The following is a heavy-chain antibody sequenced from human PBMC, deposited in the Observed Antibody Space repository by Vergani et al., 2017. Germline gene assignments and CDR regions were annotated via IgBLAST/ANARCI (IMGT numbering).Heavy chain of an antibody. D-gene: IGHD1-26*01. V-gene: IGHV3-7*01. CDR2: IKGDGSAK. J-gene: IGHJ4*02. CDR1: GFTFRNYA. Sequence: EVQLVTSGGGLVQPGGSLRLSCAASGFTFRNYAMTWVRQAPGKGLEWVAAIKGDGSAKQYVESVKGRFTISRDNAKSSLYLQMNSLRVADTAVYYCARGHPVGSYWGQGTLVTVSS. CDR3: ARGHPVGSY.